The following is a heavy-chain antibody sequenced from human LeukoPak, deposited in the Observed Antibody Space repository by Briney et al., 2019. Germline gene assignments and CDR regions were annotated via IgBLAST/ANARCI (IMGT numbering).Heavy chain of an antibody. J-gene: IGHJ5*02. D-gene: IGHD6-6*01. CDR1: GGSISSGGYT. V-gene: IGHV4-30-2*01. Sequence: SETLSLTXAVSGGSISSGGYTWSWLRQPPGKGLEWIVYIYHTGTTYSTPSLKTRVTISVDSSKNQFSLKLSSVPAAHTAVYYCARGEYSSSPSPTRWFDPWGQGPLVTVSS. CDR2: IYHTGTT. CDR3: ARGEYSSSPSPTRWFDP.